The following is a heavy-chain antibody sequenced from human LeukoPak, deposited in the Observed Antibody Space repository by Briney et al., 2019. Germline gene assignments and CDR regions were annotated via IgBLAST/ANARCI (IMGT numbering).Heavy chain of an antibody. CDR2: IIPIFGTA. Sequence: ASVKVSCKASGGTFSSYAISWVRQAPGQGLEWMGGIIPIFGTANYAQKFQGRVTITADESTSTAYMELSSLRSEDTAVYYCARVASGSYFFGGFFDYWGQGTLVTVSP. V-gene: IGHV1-69*13. CDR3: ARVASGSYFFGGFFDY. CDR1: GGTFSSYA. D-gene: IGHD1-26*01. J-gene: IGHJ4*02.